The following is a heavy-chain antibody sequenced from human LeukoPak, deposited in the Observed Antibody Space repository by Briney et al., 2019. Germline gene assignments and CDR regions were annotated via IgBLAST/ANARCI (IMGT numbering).Heavy chain of an antibody. CDR1: GFTFSNYA. V-gene: IGHV3-48*03. CDR3: ARAEIITTYYFDY. Sequence: GGSLRLSCAASGFTFSNYAMSWVRQAPGKGLEWASYISSSGSTIYYADSVKGRFTISRDNAKNSLYLQMNSLRAEDTAVYYCARAEIITTYYFDYWGQGTLVTVSS. J-gene: IGHJ4*02. D-gene: IGHD1-1*01. CDR2: ISSSGSTI.